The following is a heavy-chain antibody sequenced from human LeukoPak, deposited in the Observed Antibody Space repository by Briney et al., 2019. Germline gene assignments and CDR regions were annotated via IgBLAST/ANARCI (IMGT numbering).Heavy chain of an antibody. V-gene: IGHV3-30*02. D-gene: IGHD5-18*01. Sequence: GGSLRLSCAASGFTFSSYGMHWVRQAPGKGLEWVAFIRYDGSNKYYADSVKGRFTISRDNSKNSLYLQMNSLRAEDTAVYYCARHTVDTAMVMILGYWGQGTLVTVSS. CDR2: IRYDGSNK. CDR1: GFTFSSYG. CDR3: ARHTVDTAMVMILGY. J-gene: IGHJ4*02.